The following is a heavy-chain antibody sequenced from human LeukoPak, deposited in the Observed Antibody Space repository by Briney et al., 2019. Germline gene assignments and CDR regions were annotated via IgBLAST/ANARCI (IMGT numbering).Heavy chain of an antibody. V-gene: IGHV4-34*01. D-gene: IGHD5-18*01. CDR3: ARGQSRGYSYGYRSGAFDI. J-gene: IGHJ3*02. Sequence: SETLSLTCAVNGGSFSGYYWSWIRQPPGKGLEWIGEINHSGSTNYNPSLKSRVTISVDTSKNQFSLKLSSVTAADTAVYYCARGQSRGYSYGYRSGAFDIWGQGTMVTVS. CDR2: INHSGST. CDR1: GGSFSGYY.